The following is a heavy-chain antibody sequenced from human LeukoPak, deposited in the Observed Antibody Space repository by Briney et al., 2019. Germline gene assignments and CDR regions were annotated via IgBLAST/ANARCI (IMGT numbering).Heavy chain of an antibody. CDR3: AKAYGTNGYYQLPIDF. J-gene: IGHJ4*02. Sequence: PGGSLRLSCATSGFTFSSYVMTWVRQAPGKGLEWVSSITASDVSTYYADSVKGRFTISRDNSRNTLYLQLNNLRAEDTAVYYCAKAYGTNGYYQLPIDFWGQGTLVTASS. CDR1: GFTFSSYV. D-gene: IGHD3-22*01. CDR2: ITASDVST. V-gene: IGHV3-23*01.